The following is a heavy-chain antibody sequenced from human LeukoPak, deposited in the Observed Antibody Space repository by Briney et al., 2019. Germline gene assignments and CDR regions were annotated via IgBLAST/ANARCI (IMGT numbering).Heavy chain of an antibody. J-gene: IGHJ4*02. V-gene: IGHV4-59*01. D-gene: IGHD3-10*01. CDR2: IAYSGNT. CDR1: GGSISSYY. Sequence: SETLSLTCTVSGGSISSYYWSWIRQPPWKGLEWIGDIAYSGNTKYNPSLKSRVPISVDPSKNHFSLKLGSVPAADTAVYYGAREVRGVILPTYYFDYWGQGTLVPVS. CDR3: AREVRGVILPTYYFDY.